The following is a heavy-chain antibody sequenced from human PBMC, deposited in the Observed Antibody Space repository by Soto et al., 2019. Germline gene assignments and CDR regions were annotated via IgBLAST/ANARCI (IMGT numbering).Heavy chain of an antibody. CDR3: ARDTTPETYCSGGSCYWGGMDV. CDR1: GFTFSSNA. J-gene: IGHJ6*02. Sequence: PGGSVRLSCAASGFTSGFTFSSNAMSWVRQAPGKGLEWVSTISGSGSSTYYADSVKGRFTISRDNSKNSLYLQMNSLRDEDTAVYYCARDTTPETYCSGGSCYWGGMDVWGQGTTVTVSS. V-gene: IGHV3-23*01. CDR2: ISGSGSST. D-gene: IGHD2-15*01.